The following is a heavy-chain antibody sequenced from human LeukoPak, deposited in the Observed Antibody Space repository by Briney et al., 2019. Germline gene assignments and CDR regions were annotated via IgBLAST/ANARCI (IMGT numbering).Heavy chain of an antibody. D-gene: IGHD1-1*01. CDR1: GYTFTSYY. J-gene: IGHJ6*03. CDR2: INPSGGST. Sequence: ASVKVSCKASGYTFTSYYMHWVRQAPGQGLEWMGIINPSGGSTSYAQKFQGRVTMTRDTSTSTVYMELSSLRSEDTAVYYCARDGGSGWYNRNDPIYYYYYYYMDVWGKGTTVTVSS. V-gene: IGHV1-46*01. CDR3: ARDGGSGWYNRNDPIYYYYYYYMDV.